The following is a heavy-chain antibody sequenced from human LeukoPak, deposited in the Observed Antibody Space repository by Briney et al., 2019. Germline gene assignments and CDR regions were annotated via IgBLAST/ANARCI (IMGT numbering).Heavy chain of an antibody. J-gene: IGHJ3*02. CDR3: ARRDIVVVPAAAYPEPGGVDAFDI. D-gene: IGHD2-2*01. V-gene: IGHV4-30-2*01. Sequence: MASQTLSLTCTVSGVSISSGGYYWSWIRQPPGKGLEWIGYIYHSGSTYYNPSLKSRVTISVDRSKNQFSLKLSSVTAADTAVYYCARRDIVVVPAAAYPEPGGVDAFDIWGQGTMVTVSS. CDR1: GVSISSGGYY. CDR2: IYHSGST.